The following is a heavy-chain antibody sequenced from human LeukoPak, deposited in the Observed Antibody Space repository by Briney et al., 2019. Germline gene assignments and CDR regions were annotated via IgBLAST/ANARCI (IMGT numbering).Heavy chain of an antibody. CDR2: ISSSSSYI. V-gene: IGHV3-21*01. J-gene: IGHJ6*03. CDR3: ARGDIVAVPAAMVSSQNYYYYYMDV. D-gene: IGHD2-2*01. Sequence: PGGSLRLSCAASGFTFSSYSMNWVRQAPGKGLEWVSSISSSSSYIYYADSVKGRFTISRDNAKNSLYLQMNSLRAEDTAVYYCARGDIVAVPAAMVSSQNYYYYYMDVWGKGTTVTVSS. CDR1: GFTFSSYS.